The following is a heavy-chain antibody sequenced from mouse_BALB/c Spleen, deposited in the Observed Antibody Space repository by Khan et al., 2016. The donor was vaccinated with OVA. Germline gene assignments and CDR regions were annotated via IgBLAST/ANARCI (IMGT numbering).Heavy chain of an antibody. D-gene: IGHD2-2*01. Sequence: QVQLQQSGAELMKPGASVKISCKATGYTFSSYWIEWIKQRPGHGLEWIGEILPGSGSTNYNEKFKGKATFTADTSSNTVYMQLSSLTSEDSAVYYCARMGDYGYDAWFAYWGQGTLVTVSA. CDR3: ARMGDYGYDAWFAY. V-gene: IGHV1-9*01. J-gene: IGHJ3*01. CDR1: GYTFSSYW. CDR2: ILPGSGST.